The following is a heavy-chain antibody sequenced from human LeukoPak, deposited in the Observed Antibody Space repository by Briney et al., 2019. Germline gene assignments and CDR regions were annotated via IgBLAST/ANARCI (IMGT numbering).Heavy chain of an antibody. CDR1: GGSISSSSYY. CDR2: IYYSGST. Sequence: SETLSLTCTVSGGSISSSSYYWGWIRQPPGKGLEWIGSIYYSGSTYYNPSLKSRVTISVDTSKNQFSLKLSSVTAADTAVYYCARRLRYYLAVDYWGQGTLVTVSS. CDR3: ARRLRYYLAVDY. V-gene: IGHV4-39*01. D-gene: IGHD3-9*01. J-gene: IGHJ4*02.